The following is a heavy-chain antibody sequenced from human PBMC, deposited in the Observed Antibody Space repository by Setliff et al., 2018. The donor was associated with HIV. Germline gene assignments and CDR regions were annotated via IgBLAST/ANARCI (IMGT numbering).Heavy chain of an antibody. D-gene: IGHD3-22*01. V-gene: IGHV4-4*09. CDR2: IYISGST. CDR1: DDPINSFY. CDR3: ARTPEDYDQYFFDR. J-gene: IGHJ4*02. Sequence: PSETLSLTCTVSDDPINSFYWSWIRQPPGKGLEWIGYIYISGSTNYNPSLEGRVTISVDTSKNQFSLKLSSVTAADTAVYYCARTPEDYDQYFFDRWGQGTLVTVSS.